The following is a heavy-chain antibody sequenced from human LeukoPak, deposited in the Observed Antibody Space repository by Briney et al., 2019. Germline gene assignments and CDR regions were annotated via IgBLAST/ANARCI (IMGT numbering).Heavy chain of an antibody. Sequence: GGSLRLSCAASGLTFSSYAMSWVRQAPGKGMEWVSAISGGGGRTYYPDSVKGRFTISTDNSKNTIYVQRNSLRAEDTAGYYCAKGQSEDETGFDYWGQGNLVTVPS. CDR3: AKGQSEDETGFDY. J-gene: IGHJ4*02. V-gene: IGHV3-23*01. CDR2: ISGGGGRT. D-gene: IGHD3-3*01. CDR1: GLTFSSYA.